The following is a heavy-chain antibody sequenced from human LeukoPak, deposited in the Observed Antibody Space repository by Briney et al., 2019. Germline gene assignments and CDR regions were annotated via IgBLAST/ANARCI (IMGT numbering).Heavy chain of an antibody. CDR3: ARIGYASSSFDY. CDR2: IKQDGSEK. CDR1: GFTFSNYW. V-gene: IGHV3-7*01. Sequence: GGSLRLSCAASGFTFSNYWMSWVRQAPGKGLEWVASIKQDGSEKDFVDSMKGRFTIYRDNAKNSLYLRMNSLRAEDTAVYYCARIGYASSSFDYWGQGTLVTVSS. J-gene: IGHJ4*02. D-gene: IGHD6-13*01.